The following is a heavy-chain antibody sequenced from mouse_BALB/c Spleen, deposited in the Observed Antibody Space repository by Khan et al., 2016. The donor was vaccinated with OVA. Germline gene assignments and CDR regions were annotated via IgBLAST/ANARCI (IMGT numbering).Heavy chain of an antibody. D-gene: IGHD1-1*01. CDR3: TRLAYYYDSEGFAY. CDR2: VSTGGTYT. Sequence: EVELVESGGDLVKPGGSLKLSCVASGFTFSTYGMSWVRQAPDKRLEWVATVSTGGTYTYYPDSVKGRFTISSANAKNTLYLQMRGLRSEDTAMFFCTRLAYYYDSEGFAYWGQGTLVTVS. J-gene: IGHJ3*01. V-gene: IGHV5-6*01. CDR1: GFTFSTYG.